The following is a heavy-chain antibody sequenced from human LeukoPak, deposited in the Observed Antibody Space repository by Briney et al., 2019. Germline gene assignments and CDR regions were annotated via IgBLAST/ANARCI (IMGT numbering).Heavy chain of an antibody. CDR1: GGSFSGYY. CDR3: ASGVRKAFDI. CDR2: INHSGST. Sequence: PSETLSLTCAVYGGSFSGYYWSWIRQPPGKGLEWIGEINHSGSTNYNPSLKSRVTISVDTSKNQFSLKLSSVTAADTAVYYCASGVRKAFDIWGQGTMVTVSS. D-gene: IGHD2-2*01. J-gene: IGHJ3*02. V-gene: IGHV4-34*01.